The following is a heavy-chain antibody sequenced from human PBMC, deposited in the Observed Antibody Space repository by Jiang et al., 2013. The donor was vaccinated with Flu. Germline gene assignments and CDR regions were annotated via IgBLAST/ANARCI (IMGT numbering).Heavy chain of an antibody. J-gene: IGHJ4*02. CDR3: AKGGHLYSYGPVDY. D-gene: IGHD5-18*01. Sequence: VQLVESGGGLVQPGRSLRLSCAASGFTFDDYAMHWVRQAPGKGLEWVSGISWNSGSIGYADSVKGRFTISRDNAKNSLYLQMNSLRAEDTALYYCAKGGHLYSYGPVDYWARERWSPSPQ. V-gene: IGHV3-9*01. CDR2: ISWNSGSI. CDR1: GFTFDDYA.